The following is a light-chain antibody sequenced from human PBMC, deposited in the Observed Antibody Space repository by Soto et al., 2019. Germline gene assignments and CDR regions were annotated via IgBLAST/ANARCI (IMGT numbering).Light chain of an antibody. Sequence: EILLSQSPGVLSLSPGQRATLTCRASQSVKTSLAWYQQKPGQPPRLLIYDASNRATGIPARFSGSGSGTDFSLTISGLEPEDVAVYFRQQRSNWPPVTFGGGTKVQI. J-gene: IGKJ4*01. CDR2: DAS. CDR3: QQRSNWPPVT. V-gene: IGKV3-11*01. CDR1: QSVKTS.